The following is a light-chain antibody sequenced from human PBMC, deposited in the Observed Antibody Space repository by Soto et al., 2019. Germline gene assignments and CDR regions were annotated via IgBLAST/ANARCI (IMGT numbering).Light chain of an antibody. CDR3: QEYENTPGT. CDR1: QSVSSY. Sequence: ELVFTHSPGTLSLSPGERATLSCRASQSVSSYLAWFQQIPGQAPRLLIYDASNRATGIPARFSGSGSGTDFTLDISRLEPEDFAVYYCQEYENTPGTFGRGTRLEIK. CDR2: DAS. V-gene: IGKV3-20*01. J-gene: IGKJ5*01.